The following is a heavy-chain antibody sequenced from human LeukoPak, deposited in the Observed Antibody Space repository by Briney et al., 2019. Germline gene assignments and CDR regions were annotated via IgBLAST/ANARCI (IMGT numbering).Heavy chain of an antibody. V-gene: IGHV3-23*01. D-gene: IGHD4-17*01. CDR3: AKAKYDYGDPVGWSDP. CDR1: GFTFSTNA. J-gene: IGHJ5*02. CDR2: ILGSGVGT. Sequence: GGSLRLSCAASGFTFSTNAMSWVRQAPGKGLEWVSGILGSGVGTFYADSVKGRFSISRDNTKNTLYLQMDSLRAEDTAVYYCAKAKYDYGDPVGWSDPWGQGTLVTVSS.